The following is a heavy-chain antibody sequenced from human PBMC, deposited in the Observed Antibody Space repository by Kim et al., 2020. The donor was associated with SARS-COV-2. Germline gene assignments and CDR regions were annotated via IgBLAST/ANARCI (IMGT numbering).Heavy chain of an antibody. CDR1: GGSISSYY. CDR2: IYYSGST. D-gene: IGHD4-17*01. CDR3: ARYVRSRTTVVTPGAFDI. J-gene: IGHJ3*02. Sequence: SETLSLTCTVSGGSISSYYWSWIRQPPGKGLEWIGYIYYSGSTNYNPSLKSRVTISVDTSKNQFSLKLSSVTAADTAVYYCARYVRSRTTVVTPGAFDIWGQGTMVTVSS. V-gene: IGHV4-59*01.